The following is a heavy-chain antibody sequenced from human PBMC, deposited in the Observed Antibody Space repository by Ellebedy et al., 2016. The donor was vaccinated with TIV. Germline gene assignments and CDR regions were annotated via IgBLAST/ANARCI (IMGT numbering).Heavy chain of an antibody. Sequence: GESLKISCKGSGYSFPSYWITWVRQMPGKGLEWMGRIDPSDSYTNYSPSFQGHVTISADKSIRTAYLQWSSLKAPDTAMYYCARLPRIAAAGTDYFDYWGHGTLVTVSS. CDR1: GYSFPSYW. V-gene: IGHV5-10-1*01. J-gene: IGHJ4*01. D-gene: IGHD6-13*01. CDR2: IDPSDSYT. CDR3: ARLPRIAAAGTDYFDY.